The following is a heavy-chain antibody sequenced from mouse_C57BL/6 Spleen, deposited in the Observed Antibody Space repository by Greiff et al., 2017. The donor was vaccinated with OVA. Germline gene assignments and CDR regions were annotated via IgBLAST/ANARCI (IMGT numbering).Heavy chain of an antibody. D-gene: IGHD1-1*01. CDR1: GFTFSSYA. CDR2: ISDGGSYT. CDR3: ARGGYGSSFDY. Sequence: EVKLVESGGGLVKPGGSLKLSCAASGFTFSSYAMSWVRQTPEKRLEWVATISDGGSYTYYPDNVKGRFTISRDHAKNNLYLQMSHLKSEDTAMYYCARGGYGSSFDYWGQGTTLTVSS. V-gene: IGHV5-4*03. J-gene: IGHJ2*01.